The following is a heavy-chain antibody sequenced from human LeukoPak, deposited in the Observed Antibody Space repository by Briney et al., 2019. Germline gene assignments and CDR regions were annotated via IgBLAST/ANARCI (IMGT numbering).Heavy chain of an antibody. D-gene: IGHD3-22*01. CDR3: ARPDYDSSGSYYDNWFDP. J-gene: IGHJ5*02. Sequence: SETLSLTCTVSGGSISSTSWYWGWIRQPPGKGLEWIGSIYYSGSTNYNPSLKSRVRMSVDTSKNQFSLKLSSVTAADTAVYYCARPDYDSSGSYYDNWFDPWGQGTLVTVSS. V-gene: IGHV4-39*01. CDR1: GGSISSTSWY. CDR2: IYYSGST.